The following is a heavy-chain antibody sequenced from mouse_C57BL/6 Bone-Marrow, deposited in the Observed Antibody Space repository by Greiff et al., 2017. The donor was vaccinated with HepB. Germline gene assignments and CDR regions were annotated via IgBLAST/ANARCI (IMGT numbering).Heavy chain of an antibody. CDR2: ISNGGGST. CDR1: GFTFSDYY. J-gene: IGHJ2*01. Sequence: EVQVVESGGGLVQPGGSLKLSCAASGFTFSDYYMYWVRQTPEKRLEWVAYISNGGGSTYYPDTVKGRFTISRDNAKNTLYLQMSRLKSEDTAMYYGARHDYGSSSFDYWGQGTTLTVSS. CDR3: ARHDYGSSSFDY. D-gene: IGHD1-1*01. V-gene: IGHV5-12*01.